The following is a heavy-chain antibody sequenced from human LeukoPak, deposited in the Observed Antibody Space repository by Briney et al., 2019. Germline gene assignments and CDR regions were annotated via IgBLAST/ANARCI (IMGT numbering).Heavy chain of an antibody. Sequence: GESLKISCKGSGYTFTSYGISWVRQAPGQGLEWMGWINPNSGGTNYAQKFQGRVTMTRDTSISTAYMELSRLRSDDTAVYYRATWGYCSGGSCFSNFDYWGQGTLVTVSS. V-gene: IGHV1-2*02. J-gene: IGHJ4*02. D-gene: IGHD2-15*01. CDR3: ATWGYCSGGSCFSNFDY. CDR1: GYTFTSYG. CDR2: INPNSGGT.